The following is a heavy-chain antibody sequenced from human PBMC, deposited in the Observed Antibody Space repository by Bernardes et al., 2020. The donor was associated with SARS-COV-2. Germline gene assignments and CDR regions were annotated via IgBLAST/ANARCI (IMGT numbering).Heavy chain of an antibody. CDR2: IGTYNGRT. J-gene: IGHJ4*02. V-gene: IGHV1-18*01. CDR1: GYTFTQYG. Sequence: ASVKVSCKASGYTFTQYGISWVRQAPGQGLEWMGWIGTYNGRTNYAQKYQDRVTMTIDASANTAYMELRSLKSDDTAVYYCAKDGGPAYYYDGHDYYQIPYFDHGGQGTLVTVSS. D-gene: IGHD3-22*01. CDR3: AKDGGPAYYYDGHDYYQIPYFDH.